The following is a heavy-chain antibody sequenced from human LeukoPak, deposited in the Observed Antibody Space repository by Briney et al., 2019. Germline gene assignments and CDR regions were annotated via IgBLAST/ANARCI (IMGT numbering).Heavy chain of an antibody. CDR3: ATKDVAAAGTPFDY. CDR2: IYYSGST. D-gene: IGHD2-15*01. V-gene: IGHV4-39*07. J-gene: IGHJ4*02. CDR1: GGSISSSSYY. Sequence: SETLSLTCTVSGGSISSSSYYWGWIRQPPGKGLEWIGSIYYSGSTYYNPSLKSRVTISVDTPKNQFSLKLSSVTAADTAVYYCATKDVAAAGTPFDYWGQGILVTVSS.